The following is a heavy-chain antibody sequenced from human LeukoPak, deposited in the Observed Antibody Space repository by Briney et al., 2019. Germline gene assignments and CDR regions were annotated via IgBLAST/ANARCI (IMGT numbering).Heavy chain of an antibody. V-gene: IGHV3-23*01. CDR1: GFTFSSYA. J-gene: IGHJ4*02. D-gene: IGHD3-22*01. CDR3: AKDRDYYDSSGSSFDY. CDR2: ISGSGGST. Sequence: PGGSLRLSCAASGFTFSSYAMSWVPQAPGKGLEWVTAISGSGGSTYYADSVKGRFTISRDNSKNTLYLQMNSLRAEDTAVYYCAKDRDYYDSSGSSFDYWGQGTLVTVSS.